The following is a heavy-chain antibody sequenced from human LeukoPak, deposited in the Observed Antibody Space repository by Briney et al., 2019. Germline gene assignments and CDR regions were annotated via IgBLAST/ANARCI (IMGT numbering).Heavy chain of an antibody. CDR1: GYTFTSYY. J-gene: IGHJ5*02. D-gene: IGHD3-22*01. V-gene: IGHV1-46*01. CDR2: INPSGGST. Sequence: ASVKVSCKASGYTFTSYYMHWVRQAPGQGLEWMGIINPSGGSTSYAQKFQGRVTMTRDTSTSTVYMELSSLRSEDTAVYYCARDSRIPYYYDRSGYPRKLNWFDPWGEGTLVTVSS. CDR3: ARDSRIPYYYDRSGYPRKLNWFDP.